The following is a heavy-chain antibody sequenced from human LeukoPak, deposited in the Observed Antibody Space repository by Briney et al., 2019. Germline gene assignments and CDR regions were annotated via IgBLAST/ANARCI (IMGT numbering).Heavy chain of an antibody. D-gene: IGHD2-2*01. CDR2: INHSGST. V-gene: IGHV4-34*01. J-gene: IGHJ4*02. Sequence: PSETLSLTCAVYGGSFSGYYWSWIRQPPGKGLEWIGEINHSGSTNYNPSLKSRVTISVDTSKNQFSLKLSSVTAADTAVYYCARVVCSSTSCYHFDYWGQGTLVTVSS. CDR3: ARVVCSSTSCYHFDY. CDR1: GGSFSGYY.